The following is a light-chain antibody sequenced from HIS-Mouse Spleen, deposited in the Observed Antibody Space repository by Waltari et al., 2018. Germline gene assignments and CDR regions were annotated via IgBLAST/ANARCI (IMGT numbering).Light chain of an antibody. Sequence: QSALTQPRSVSGSPGQSVTISCPGTSSDVGGYNYVSWYQQHPCKAPKLMIYDVSKRPSGVPDRFSGSKSGNTASLTISGLQAEDEADYYCCSYAGSYRVFGTGTKVTVL. CDR2: DVS. J-gene: IGLJ1*01. V-gene: IGLV2-11*01. CDR1: SSDVGGYNY. CDR3: CSYAGSYRV.